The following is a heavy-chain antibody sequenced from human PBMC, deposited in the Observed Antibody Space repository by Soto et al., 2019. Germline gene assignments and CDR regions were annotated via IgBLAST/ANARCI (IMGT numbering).Heavy chain of an antibody. CDR2: ISYDGSNK. J-gene: IGHJ4*02. CDR1: GFTFNSYG. D-gene: IGHD3-16*02. CDR3: AKDLRGDGGGYHYGGDY. V-gene: IGHV3-30*18. Sequence: QVQLVESGGGVVQPGRSLRLSCAASGFTFNSYGMHWVRQAPGKGLEWVAIISYDGSNKYYADSVMGRFTISRDNSKNTLYLQMNSRRDEDTAVYYCAKDLRGDGGGYHYGGDYWGQGTLVTVSS.